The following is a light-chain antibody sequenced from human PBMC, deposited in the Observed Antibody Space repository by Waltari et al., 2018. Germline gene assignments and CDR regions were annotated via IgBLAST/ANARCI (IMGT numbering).Light chain of an antibody. J-gene: IGLJ2*01. CDR3: QSYDSSLSGVV. Sequence: QSVLTQPPSVSGAPGQRVTIPCTGSSPNIGAGYDVHWYQQLPGTAPKLLIYGNSNRPSGVPDRFSGSKSDTSASLAITGLQAEDEADYYCQSYDSSLSGVVFGGGTKLTVL. CDR1: SPNIGAGYD. CDR2: GNS. V-gene: IGLV1-40*01.